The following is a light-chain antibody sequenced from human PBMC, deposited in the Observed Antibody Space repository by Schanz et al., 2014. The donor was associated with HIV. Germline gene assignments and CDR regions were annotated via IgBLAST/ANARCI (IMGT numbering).Light chain of an antibody. CDR2: GAS. Sequence: EIVLTQSPATLSLSPGERATLSCRASQSIRASDLAWYQQIPGQAPRLLIYGASSRATGIPARFSGSGSGTDFSLTIIRLEPEDFAVYYCQQYGTSLITFGQGTRLEI. CDR3: QQYGTSLIT. CDR1: QSIRASD. V-gene: IGKV3-20*01. J-gene: IGKJ5*01.